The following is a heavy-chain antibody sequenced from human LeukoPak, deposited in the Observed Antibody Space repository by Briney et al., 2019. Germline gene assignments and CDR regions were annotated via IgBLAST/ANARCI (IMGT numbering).Heavy chain of an antibody. D-gene: IGHD6-19*01. V-gene: IGHV1-18*01. J-gene: IGHJ4*02. CDR2: ISAYNGNT. Sequence: ASVKVSCTASGYTFSNFGISWVRQAPGQGLEWMGWISAYNGNTDYAQKFKGRFTMTTDTSTTTVYMEVRGVRSDDTAVYYCASTRAVAGTVLSVRNFDYWGQGTRVTVSS. CDR3: ASTRAVAGTVLSVRNFDY. CDR1: GYTFSNFG.